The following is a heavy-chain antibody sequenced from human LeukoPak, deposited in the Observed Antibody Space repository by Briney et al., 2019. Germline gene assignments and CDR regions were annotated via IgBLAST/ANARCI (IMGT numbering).Heavy chain of an antibody. D-gene: IGHD3-22*01. CDR2: IFYSGST. Sequence: PSETLSLTCTVSGGSIGSGTYYWGWIRQSPGKGLEWIGSIFYSGSTNYNPSLKSRVTISVDTSKNQFSLKLSSVTAADTAVYYCARENYYYDSSGPWAPSIADAFDIWGQGTMVTVSS. CDR1: GGSIGSGTYY. CDR3: ARENYYYDSSGPWAPSIADAFDI. V-gene: IGHV4-39*07. J-gene: IGHJ3*02.